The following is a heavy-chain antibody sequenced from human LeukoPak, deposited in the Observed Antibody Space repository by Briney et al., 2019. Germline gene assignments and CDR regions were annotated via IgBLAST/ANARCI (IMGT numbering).Heavy chain of an antibody. CDR1: GFTFDDFA. CDR3: AKDMGIGSTMPTYYYGLDV. Sequence: GGSLRLSCAASGFTFDDFAMHWVRQAPGKGLEWVSGINWNSGSIVYGDSVKGRFTVSRDNAKNFLYLQMNSLGAEDTALYYYAKDMGIGSTMPTYYYGLDVWGRGTTVTVSS. CDR2: INWNSGSI. V-gene: IGHV3-9*01. J-gene: IGHJ6*02. D-gene: IGHD5-24*01.